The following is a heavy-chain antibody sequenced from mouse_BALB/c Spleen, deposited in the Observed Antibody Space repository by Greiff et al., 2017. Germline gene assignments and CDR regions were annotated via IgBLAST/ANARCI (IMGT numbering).Heavy chain of an antibody. J-gene: IGHJ4*01. CDR1: GFTFSSFG. V-gene: IGHV5-17*02. CDR3: ARHYYGSSYAMDY. D-gene: IGHD1-1*01. CDR2: ISSGSSTI. Sequence: EVQLVESGGGLVQPGGSRKLSCAASGFTFSSFGMHWVRQAPEKGLEWVAYISSGSSTIYYADTVKGRFTISRDNPKNTLFLQMTSLRSEDTAMYYCARHYYGSSYAMDYWGQGTSVTVSS.